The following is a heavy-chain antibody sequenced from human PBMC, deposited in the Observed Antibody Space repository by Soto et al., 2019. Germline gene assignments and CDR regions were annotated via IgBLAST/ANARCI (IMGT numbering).Heavy chain of an antibody. V-gene: IGHV5-51*01. CDR2: IYPGDSDT. CDR3: ARLYDILTGYLPDDAFDI. Sequence: PVESLKISCKGSGYSFTSYWIGWVRQTPGKGLEWMGIIYPGDSDTRYSPSFQGQVTISADKSISTAYLQWSSLKASDTAMYYCARLYDILTGYLPDDAFDIWGQGTMVTVSS. J-gene: IGHJ3*02. CDR1: GYSFTSYW. D-gene: IGHD3-9*01.